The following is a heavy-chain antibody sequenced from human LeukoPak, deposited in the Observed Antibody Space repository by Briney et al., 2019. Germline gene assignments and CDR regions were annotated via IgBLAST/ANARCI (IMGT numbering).Heavy chain of an antibody. CDR1: GGSISSYY. Sequence: PSETLSLTCTVPGGSISSYYWSWIRQTPGKGLEWLGYIYYSVTTNYNPSLKSRVTISVDTSKNQISLRLTSVTAADTAVYYCASAYSSGWVTFDYWGQGTLVTVSS. J-gene: IGHJ4*02. CDR2: IYYSVTT. V-gene: IGHV4-59*01. CDR3: ASAYSSGWVTFDY. D-gene: IGHD6-19*01.